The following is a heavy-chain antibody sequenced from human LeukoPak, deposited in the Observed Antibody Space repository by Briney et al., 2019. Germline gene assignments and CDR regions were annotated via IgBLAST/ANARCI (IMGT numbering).Heavy chain of an antibody. V-gene: IGHV3-23*01. Sequence: GGSLRLSCAASGFSFSNYAMSWVRQAPGKGLEWFSVISGSGGNTYYTDSVKGRFTISRDNSKNTLYLQMNSLRAEDTAVYYCAKVMSGYSYGRCDYWGQGTLVTVSS. CDR1: GFSFSNYA. D-gene: IGHD5-18*01. J-gene: IGHJ4*02. CDR3: AKVMSGYSYGRCDY. CDR2: ISGSGGNT.